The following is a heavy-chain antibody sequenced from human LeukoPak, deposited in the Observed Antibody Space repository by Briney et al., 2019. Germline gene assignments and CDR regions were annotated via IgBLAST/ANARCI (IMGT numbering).Heavy chain of an antibody. V-gene: IGHV3-48*02. J-gene: IGHJ4*02. CDR3: ASDQRYAFDY. CDR1: GFXFTDYP. Sequence: PGGSLRLSCATSGFXFTDYPMNWVRQAPGKGLEWVSNIRTSAEGANYAYYADSVKGRVTISRDDAKNTLYLHMNSLRDDDTAVYYCASDQRYAFDYWGQGILVTVSS. CDR2: IRTSAEGANYA. D-gene: IGHD3-9*01.